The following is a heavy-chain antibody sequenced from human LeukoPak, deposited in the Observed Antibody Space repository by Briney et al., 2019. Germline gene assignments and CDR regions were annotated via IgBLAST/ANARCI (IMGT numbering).Heavy chain of an antibody. D-gene: IGHD3-3*01. CDR2: IYYSGSA. CDR3: ARRVLEYYYYYMDV. CDR1: GGSISSYY. Sequence: SETLSLTCTVSGGSISSYYWSWIRQPPGKGLEWIGYIYYSGSAYYNPSLKSRVAISRDTSKNQFSLMLTSVTAADTAVYYCARRVLEYYYYYMDVWGKGTTVTVSS. V-gene: IGHV4-59*12. J-gene: IGHJ6*03.